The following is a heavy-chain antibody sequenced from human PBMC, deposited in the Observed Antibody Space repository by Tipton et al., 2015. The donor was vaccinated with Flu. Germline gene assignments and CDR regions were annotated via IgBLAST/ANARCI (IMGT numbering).Heavy chain of an antibody. CDR2: ISYDGSNK. CDR1: GFTFSSYG. Sequence: SLRLSCAASGFTFSSYGMHWVRQAPGKGLEWVAVISYDGSNKYYADSVKGRFTISRDNSKNTLYLQMNSLRAEDTAVYYCAKDLEREYYYDSSGYCAFDHWGQGTLVTVSS. J-gene: IGHJ4*02. D-gene: IGHD3-22*01. CDR3: AKDLEREYYYDSSGYCAFDH. V-gene: IGHV3-30*18.